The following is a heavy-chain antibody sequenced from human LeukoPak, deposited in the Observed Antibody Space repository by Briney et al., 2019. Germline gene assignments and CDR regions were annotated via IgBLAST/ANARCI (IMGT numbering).Heavy chain of an antibody. D-gene: IGHD5-12*01. CDR1: GDSISSYY. CDR2: IYYSGST. CDR3: ARSEKVATATGWFDP. J-gene: IGHJ5*02. Sequence: PSETLSLTCTASGDSISSYYWSWIRQPPGKGLEWIGYIYYSGSTNYNPSLKSRVNIAVDTSKNQFSLKLTSVTAADTAVYYCARSEKVATATGWFDPWGQGTLVTVSS. V-gene: IGHV4-59*01.